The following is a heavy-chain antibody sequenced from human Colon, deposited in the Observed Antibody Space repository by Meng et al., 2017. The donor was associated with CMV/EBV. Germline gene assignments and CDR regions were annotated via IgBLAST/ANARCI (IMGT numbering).Heavy chain of an antibody. D-gene: IGHD5-18*01. Sequence: GGSLRLSCAASGFIFSSYGMNWVRQAPGKGLEWVAFINSRGDETHYADSVKGRITIFRDNTQNSLFLQMESLGAEDTAVYYCAKAGGYSYTTGPRDWGQGTLVTVSS. CDR2: INSRGDET. J-gene: IGHJ4*02. CDR1: GFIFSSYG. V-gene: IGHV3-21*01. CDR3: AKAGGYSYTTGPRD.